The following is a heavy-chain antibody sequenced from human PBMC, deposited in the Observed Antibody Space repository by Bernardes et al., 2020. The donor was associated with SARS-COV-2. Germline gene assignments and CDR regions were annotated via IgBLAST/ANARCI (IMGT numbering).Heavy chain of an antibody. V-gene: IGHV3-23*01. CDR2: ISGSVGST. J-gene: IGHJ2*01. D-gene: IGHD2-2*02. CDR3: AKDSCSSTSCYTSDGYFDL. Sequence: GGSLRPSWAASGSTFSSYAMSWVRQAPGNWMEWVAVISGSVGSTTYADSVKGRFTISRDNSKHTPYLQMNSLRAEDTAVYCCAKDSCSSTSCYTSDGYFDLWGRGTLVTDSS. CDR1: GSTFSSYA.